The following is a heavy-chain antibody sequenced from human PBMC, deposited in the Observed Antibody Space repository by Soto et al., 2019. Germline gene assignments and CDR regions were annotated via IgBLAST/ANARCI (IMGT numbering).Heavy chain of an antibody. CDR2: IDPSDSYT. CDR3: ARLTYSIGY. Sequence: GESLKMSCAGSGYSFTIYCISLVRQMPGKGLEWMWRIDPSDSYTNYSPSFQGHVTISADKSISTAYLQWSSLKASDTAMYYCARLTYSIGYWGQGTLVTVSS. CDR1: GYSFTIYC. V-gene: IGHV5-10-1*01. J-gene: IGHJ4*02. D-gene: IGHD2-21*01.